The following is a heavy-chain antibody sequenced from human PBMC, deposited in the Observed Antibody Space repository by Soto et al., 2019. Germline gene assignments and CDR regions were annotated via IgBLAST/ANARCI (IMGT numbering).Heavy chain of an antibody. J-gene: IGHJ6*02. CDR2: IIPIFGTA. V-gene: IGHV1-69*01. Sequence: QVQLVQSGAEVKKPGSSVKVSCKASGGTFSSYAISWVRQAPGQGLEWMGVIIPIFGTANYAQKFQGRVTITADESTSTAYMELSSLRSEDTAVYYCARGYYDSSGYYYDYYYYGMDVWGQGTTVTVSS. CDR1: GGTFSSYA. D-gene: IGHD3-22*01. CDR3: ARGYYDSSGYYYDYYYYGMDV.